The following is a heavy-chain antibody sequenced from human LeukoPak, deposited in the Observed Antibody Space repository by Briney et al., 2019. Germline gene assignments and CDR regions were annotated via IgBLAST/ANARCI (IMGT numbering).Heavy chain of an antibody. CDR3: AKDEVVGARGYYYYGMDV. D-gene: IGHD1-26*01. V-gene: IGHV3-30*18. CDR1: GFTFSSYG. J-gene: IGHJ6*02. Sequence: PGGSLRLSCAASGFTFSSYGMHWVRQAPGKGLEWVAVISYDGSNKYYADSVKGRFTISRDNSKNTLYLQMNSLRAEDTAVYYCAKDEVVGARGYYYYGMDVWGQGTTVTVSS. CDR2: ISYDGSNK.